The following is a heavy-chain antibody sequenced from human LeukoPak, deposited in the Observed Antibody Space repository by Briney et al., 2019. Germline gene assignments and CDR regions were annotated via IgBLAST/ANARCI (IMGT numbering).Heavy chain of an antibody. Sequence: PGGSLRLSCAASGFTFSSYSMNWVRQAPGKGLEWASSISSSSSYIYYADSVKGRFTISRDNAKNSLYLQMNSLRAEDTAVYYCARDRDSSKIDYWGQGTLVTVSS. CDR1: GFTFSSYS. V-gene: IGHV3-21*01. CDR3: ARDRDSSKIDY. D-gene: IGHD6-13*01. CDR2: ISSSSSYI. J-gene: IGHJ4*02.